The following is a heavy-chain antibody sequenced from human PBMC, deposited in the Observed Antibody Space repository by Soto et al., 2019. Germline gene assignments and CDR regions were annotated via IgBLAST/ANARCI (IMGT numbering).Heavy chain of an antibody. CDR1: GFTFSSYA. Sequence: GGSLRLSCAASGFTFSSYAMHWVRQAPGKGLEWVAVISYDGSNKYYADSVKGRFTISRDNSKNTLYLQMNSLRAEDTAVYYCAKDFEYSYGYDAFHIWGQGT. V-gene: IGHV3-30-3*01. CDR3: AKDFEYSYGYDAFHI. D-gene: IGHD5-18*01. CDR2: ISYDGSNK. J-gene: IGHJ3*02.